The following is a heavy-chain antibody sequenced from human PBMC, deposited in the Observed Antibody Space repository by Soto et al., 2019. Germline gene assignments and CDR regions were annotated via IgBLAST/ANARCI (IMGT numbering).Heavy chain of an antibody. V-gene: IGHV4-31*03. J-gene: IGHJ4*02. Sequence: TLSLACTVSGDPISSGGPYWSLIRQHPGKGLEWIGYIYYSGSTYYNPSLKSRVTISVDTSKNQFSLKLSSVTDADTAVYYCAIGSSGYYPTTFDYWGQGTLVTVSS. CDR3: AIGSSGYYPTTFDY. CDR1: GDPISSGGPY. D-gene: IGHD3-22*01. CDR2: IYYSGST.